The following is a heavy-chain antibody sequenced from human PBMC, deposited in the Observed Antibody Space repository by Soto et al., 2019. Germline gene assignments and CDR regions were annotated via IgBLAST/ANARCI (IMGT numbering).Heavy chain of an antibody. V-gene: IGHV3-30-3*01. CDR3: AREPIFGVVIMALDY. CDR1: GFTFSSYA. CDR2: ISYDGSDK. J-gene: IGHJ4*02. D-gene: IGHD3-3*01. Sequence: SLRLSCAASGFTFSSYAMHWVRQARGKGLEWVAVISYDGSDKYYADSVKGRFTISRDNSKNTLYLQMNSLRAEDTAVYYCAREPIFGVVIMALDYWGQGTLVTVSS.